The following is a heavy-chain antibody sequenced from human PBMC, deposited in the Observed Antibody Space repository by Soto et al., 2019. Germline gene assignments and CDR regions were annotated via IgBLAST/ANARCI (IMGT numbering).Heavy chain of an antibody. CDR3: ARGLTAFDS. J-gene: IGHJ5*01. D-gene: IGHD1-20*01. CDR1: SGSMSSHH. V-gene: IGHV4-59*11. Sequence: PSETLSLTCAVSSGSMSSHHWSWIRQPPGKGLEWIGFVSYTGNTKYNPSLKCRLTISVDTSKSQFSLRLRSVTAADTAVDYCARGLTAFDSWGQGTLVTVSS. CDR2: VSYTGNT.